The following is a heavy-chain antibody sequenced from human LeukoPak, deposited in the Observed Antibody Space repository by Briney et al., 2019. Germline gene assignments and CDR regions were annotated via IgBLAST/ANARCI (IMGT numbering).Heavy chain of an antibody. Sequence: PSETLSLTCTVSGGSISSGRYYWSWIRQPAGKGLEWIGRIYTSGSTNYNPSLKSRVTISVDTSKNQFSLELSSVTATDTAVYFCATNRVGTYDRPFDIWGQGTMVTVSS. D-gene: IGHD1-26*01. CDR1: GGSISSGRYY. CDR2: IYTSGST. CDR3: ATNRVGTYDRPFDI. V-gene: IGHV4-61*02. J-gene: IGHJ3*02.